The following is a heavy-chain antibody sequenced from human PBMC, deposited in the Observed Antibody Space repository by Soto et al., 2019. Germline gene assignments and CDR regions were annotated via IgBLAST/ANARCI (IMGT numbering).Heavy chain of an antibody. V-gene: IGHV4-31*03. CDR2: IYYSGST. CDR1: GGSISSGGYY. CDR3: ARDPQYCSSTSCYDYGMDV. J-gene: IGHJ6*02. D-gene: IGHD2-2*01. Sequence: SETLSLTCTVSGGSISSGGYYWIWIRHHPGKGLEWIGYIYYSGSTYYNPSLKSRVTISVDTSKNQFSLKLSSVTAADTAVYYCARDPQYCSSTSCYDYGMDVWGQGTTVTVSS.